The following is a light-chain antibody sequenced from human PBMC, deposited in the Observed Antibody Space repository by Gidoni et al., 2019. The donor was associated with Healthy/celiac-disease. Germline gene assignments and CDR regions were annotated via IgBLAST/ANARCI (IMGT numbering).Light chain of an antibody. Sequence: IVLTQSPATLSLSPGERATLSCRASQSVSSYLAWYQQKPGQAPRLLIYDASNRATGIPARFSGSGSGTDFTLTISGLEPEDFAIYYCQQRSNWATFGGGTKVEIK. CDR2: DAS. CDR3: QQRSNWAT. J-gene: IGKJ4*01. CDR1: QSVSSY. V-gene: IGKV3-11*01.